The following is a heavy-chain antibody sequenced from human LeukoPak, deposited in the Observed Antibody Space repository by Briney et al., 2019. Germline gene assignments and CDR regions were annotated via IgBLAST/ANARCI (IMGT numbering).Heavy chain of an antibody. CDR2: ISSSSSYI. V-gene: IGHV3-21*01. CDR3: ARGQALYSSGWDTFDY. CDR1: GFTFSSYS. J-gene: IGHJ4*02. Sequence: GGSLRLSCAASGFTFSSYSMNWVRQAPGKGLEWVSSISSSSSYIYYADSVKGRFTISRDNAKNSLYLQMNSLRAEDTAVYYCARGQALYSSGWDTFDYWGQGTLVTVSS. D-gene: IGHD6-19*01.